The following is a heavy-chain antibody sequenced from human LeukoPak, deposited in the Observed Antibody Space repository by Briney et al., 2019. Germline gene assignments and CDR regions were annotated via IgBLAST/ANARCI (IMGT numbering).Heavy chain of an antibody. V-gene: IGHV1-69*13. CDR3: ARARSYDIVTGQPHNWFDP. CDR1: GGTFSRST. D-gene: IGHD3-9*01. CDR2: IIPIFGTT. Sequence: ASVKVSCKVSGGTFSRSTINWVRQAPGQGLEWMGRIIPIFGTTSYAQKFQGRVTISADESTNTTYMELSSLRSEDTAVYYCARARSYDIVTGQPHNWFDPWGQGTLVTVSS. J-gene: IGHJ5*02.